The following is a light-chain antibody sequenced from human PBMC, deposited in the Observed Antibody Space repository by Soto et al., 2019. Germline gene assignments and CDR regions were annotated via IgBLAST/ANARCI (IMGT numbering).Light chain of an antibody. Sequence: QSALTQPPSASGSPGQSVTISCTGTSSDVGGYNSVSWYQHHPGKAPKLMIYEVSKRPSGVPDRFSGSKSANTASLTVSGLLAEDEADYYSISYAGSNNDVFGTGTKLTVL. J-gene: IGLJ1*01. CDR3: ISYAGSNNDV. CDR1: SSDVGGYNS. V-gene: IGLV2-8*01. CDR2: EVS.